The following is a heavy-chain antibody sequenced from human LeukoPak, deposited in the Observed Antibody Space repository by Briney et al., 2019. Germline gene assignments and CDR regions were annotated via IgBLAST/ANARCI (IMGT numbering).Heavy chain of an antibody. Sequence: PSETLSLTCHVSGGYITTYYWSWIRQPPGKGLEWIGYAYYSGSNEYNPSLRSRVTMSADASRNQFSLTLSSVTAADTAIYYCATLDIESSSGWFFRSWGQGTLVSVSS. D-gene: IGHD6-19*01. CDR1: GGYITTYY. J-gene: IGHJ5*02. V-gene: IGHV4-59*12. CDR2: AYYSGSN. CDR3: ATLDIESSSGWFFRS.